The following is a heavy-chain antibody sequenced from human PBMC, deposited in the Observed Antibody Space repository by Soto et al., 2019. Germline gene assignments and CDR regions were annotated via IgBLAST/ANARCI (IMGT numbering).Heavy chain of an antibody. CDR1: GFIFRNYA. D-gene: IGHD2-8*02. J-gene: IGHJ5*02. CDR3: ATAHGYRVESQMTYWGYVAP. Sequence: QVQLVESGGGVVRPGRSLRLSCAASGFIFRNYAMHWVRQAPGKGLEWVAGISYDGSKKYYADSVKGRFTIYRENSKNSPDRQMNTLRAEDAAAYFCATAHGYRVESQMTYWGYVAPWGQGTVVNVSS. CDR2: ISYDGSKK. V-gene: IGHV3-30-3*01.